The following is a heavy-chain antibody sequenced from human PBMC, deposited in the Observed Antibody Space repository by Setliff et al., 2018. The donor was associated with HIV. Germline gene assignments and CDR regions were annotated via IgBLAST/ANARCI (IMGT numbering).Heavy chain of an antibody. Sequence: LRLSCAASGFTFSSYGMHWVRQAPGKGLEWVANIKEDGSEKYYVDSVKGRFTISRDNSKNTLYLQMNSLRAEDTAVYYCAKAWGSYYMDVWGKGTTVTVSS. V-gene: IGHV3-7*03. CDR1: GFTFSSYG. J-gene: IGHJ6*03. D-gene: IGHD7-27*01. CDR3: AKAWGSYYMDV. CDR2: IKEDGSEK.